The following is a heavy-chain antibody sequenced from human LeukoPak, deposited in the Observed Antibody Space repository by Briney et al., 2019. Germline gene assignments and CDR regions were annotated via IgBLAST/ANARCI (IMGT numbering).Heavy chain of an antibody. CDR1: GFTFRSYW. V-gene: IGHV3-7*01. Sequence: GGSLRLSCAASGFTFRSYWMGWVRQTLGRGLEWLANINEDGSTTYYVDSVRGRFTISRNNADNSLYLQMNSLRAEDTAVYYCARDATRGGDFDSWGQGTLVTVSS. CDR3: ARDATRGGDFDS. D-gene: IGHD2-15*01. CDR2: INEDGSTT. J-gene: IGHJ4*02.